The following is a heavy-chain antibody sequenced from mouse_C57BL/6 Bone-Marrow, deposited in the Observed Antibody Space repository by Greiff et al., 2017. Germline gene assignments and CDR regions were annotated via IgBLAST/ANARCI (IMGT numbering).Heavy chain of an antibody. D-gene: IGHD1-1*01. CDR1: GYTFTSYG. Sequence: VKLQESGAELARPGASVKLSCKASGYTFTSYGISWVKQRTGQGLEWIGEIYPRSGNTYYNEKFKGKATLTADKSSSTAYMELRSLTSEDSAVYFCARNPDYYGSSYDWYFDVWGTGTTVTVSS. CDR2: IYPRSGNT. CDR3: ARNPDYYGSSYDWYFDV. V-gene: IGHV1-81*01. J-gene: IGHJ1*03.